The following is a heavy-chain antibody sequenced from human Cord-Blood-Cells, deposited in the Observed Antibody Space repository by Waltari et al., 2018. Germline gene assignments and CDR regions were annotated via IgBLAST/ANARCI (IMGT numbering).Heavy chain of an antibody. V-gene: IGHV4-30-4*01. CDR1: GGSLSSGDYY. CDR2: IYYSGST. CDR3: ARYGAYYYGMDV. J-gene: IGHJ6*02. D-gene: IGHD2-8*01. Sequence: QVQLQESGPGLVKPSQTLSLTCTVSGGSLSSGDYYWTWTRPPPGKGLEWIGYIYYSGSTYYNPSLKSRVTISVDTSKNQFSLKLSSVTAADTAVYYCARYGAYYYGMDVWGQGTTVTVSS.